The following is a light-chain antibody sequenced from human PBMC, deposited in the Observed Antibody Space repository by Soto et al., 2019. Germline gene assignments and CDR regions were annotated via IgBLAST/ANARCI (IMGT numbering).Light chain of an antibody. CDR1: QSVSSY. J-gene: IGKJ2*01. Sequence: EIVLTQSPATLSLSPGERATLSCRASQSVSSYLAWYQQKPGQAPRLLIYDASNRATGIPARFSGSGSGTDFTLTISSLEPEDFAVYYCQHYNNWPHTFGQGTNLEI. CDR3: QHYNNWPHT. V-gene: IGKV3-11*01. CDR2: DAS.